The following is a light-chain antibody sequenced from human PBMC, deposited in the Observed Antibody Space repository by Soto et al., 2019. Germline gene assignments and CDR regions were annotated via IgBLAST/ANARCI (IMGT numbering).Light chain of an antibody. CDR2: EVT. Sequence: SALTQPASLSGSHGQSITISCTGTTSDVGGYNSVSWFQHLPDKAPKLIISEVTLRPSGVSNRFSGSKSANTASLTISGLQAEDEADYYCASYTSSGTVLFGGGTKLTVL. CDR3: ASYTSSGTVL. CDR1: TSDVGGYNS. J-gene: IGLJ2*01. V-gene: IGLV2-14*01.